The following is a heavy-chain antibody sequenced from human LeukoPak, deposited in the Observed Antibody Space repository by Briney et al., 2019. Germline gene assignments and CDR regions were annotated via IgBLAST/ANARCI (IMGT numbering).Heavy chain of an antibody. CDR3: NRNVRKNDY. Sequence: GGSLRLSCTASGFTFGDYTMSWFRQAPGKGLEWVGFIRSKAYGGTTEYAASVKGRFTISRDDSKSIAYLQMNSLKTEDTALYYCNRNVRKNDYLGQGTLVTVSS. CDR1: GFTFGDYT. V-gene: IGHV3-49*03. CDR2: IRSKAYGGTT. D-gene: IGHD3-10*02. J-gene: IGHJ4*02.